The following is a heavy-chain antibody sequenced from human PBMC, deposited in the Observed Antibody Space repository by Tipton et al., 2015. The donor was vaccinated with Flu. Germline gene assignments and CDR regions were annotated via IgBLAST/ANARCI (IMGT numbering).Heavy chain of an antibody. CDR3: ASESLPDYYYYYGMDV. CDR1: GDSISSDYF. CDR2: IHRYGTT. J-gene: IGHJ6*02. V-gene: IGHV4-38-2*01. Sequence: TLSLTCVVSGDSISSDYFWGWIRQPPGKGLEWIATIHRYGTTYYNPSLKSRVIISGDTSKNQISLKLSSVTAADTSVYYCASESLPDYYYYYGMDVRGHGTTVSVSS.